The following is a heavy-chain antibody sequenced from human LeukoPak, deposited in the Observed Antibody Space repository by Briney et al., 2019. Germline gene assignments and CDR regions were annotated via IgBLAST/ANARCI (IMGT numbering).Heavy chain of an antibody. CDR1: GFTFSSYG. CDR2: IWYDGSNK. CDR3: ARDTVGATGGDY. V-gene: IGHV3-33*01. D-gene: IGHD1-26*01. Sequence: GRSLRLSCAASGFTFSSYGMHWVRQAPGKGQEWGAVIWYDGSNKYYADSVKGRFTISRDNSKNTLYLQMNSLRAEDTAVYYCARDTVGATGGDYWGQGTLVTVSS. J-gene: IGHJ4*02.